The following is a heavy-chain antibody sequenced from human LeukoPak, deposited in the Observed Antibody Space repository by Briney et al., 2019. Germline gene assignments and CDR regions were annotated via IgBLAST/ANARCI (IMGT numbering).Heavy chain of an antibody. CDR1: GFTFSSLW. Sequence: PGGSLTLSCAASGFTFSSLWMHWVRHAPGKGLVSLSRINGDGSNTAYADPGKGRFTISRENGKNTLYLQMNSLRAEDTAVYCCTGSGYSMSRFDQWGQGTLVIVSS. J-gene: IGHJ4*02. V-gene: IGHV3-74*01. CDR2: INGDGSNT. D-gene: IGHD6-13*01. CDR3: TGSGYSMSRFDQ.